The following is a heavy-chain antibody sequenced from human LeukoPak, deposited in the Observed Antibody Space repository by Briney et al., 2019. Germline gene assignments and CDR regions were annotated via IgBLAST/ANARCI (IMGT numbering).Heavy chain of an antibody. CDR2: IYYSGST. Sequence: SETLSLTCTVSGGSISSYYWSWIRQPPGKGLEWIGYIYYSGSTNYNPSLKSRVTISVDTSKNQFSLKLSSVTAADTAVYYCARYRYSSVSYYYYMDVWGKGTTVTISS. CDR3: ARYRYSSVSYYYYMDV. CDR1: GGSISSYY. D-gene: IGHD6-19*01. V-gene: IGHV4-59*01. J-gene: IGHJ6*03.